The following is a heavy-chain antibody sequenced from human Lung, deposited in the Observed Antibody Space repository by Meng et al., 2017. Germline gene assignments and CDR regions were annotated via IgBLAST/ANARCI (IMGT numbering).Heavy chain of an antibody. D-gene: IGHD4-17*01. CDR2: ITGDGSST. CDR3: ARGGVTTDD. Sequence: VEVLGAGGGLVRPGGSLRLSCAASGFTFSTHWMHWVRQAPGKGLEWVSRITGDGSSTIYADSVQGRFTMSRDNAKNTLSLQMNSLRAEDTAVYYCARGGVTTDDWGQGTLVTVSS. V-gene: IGHV3-74*01. J-gene: IGHJ4*02. CDR1: GFTFSTHW.